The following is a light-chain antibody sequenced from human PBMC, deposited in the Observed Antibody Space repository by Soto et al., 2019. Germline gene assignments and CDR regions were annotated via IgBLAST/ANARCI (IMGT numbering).Light chain of an antibody. V-gene: IGKV1-27*01. CDR2: AAS. CDR1: QGITYY. CDR3: QNYNSAPLT. J-gene: IGKJ4*01. Sequence: DIQMTQSPSSLSASVGDRVTITCRASQGITYYLAWYQQKPGKVPKLLIYAASTLQSGVPSRFSGGGSGAEFPLTISSLQPEDVATYYCQNYNSAPLTFGGGTKVEIK.